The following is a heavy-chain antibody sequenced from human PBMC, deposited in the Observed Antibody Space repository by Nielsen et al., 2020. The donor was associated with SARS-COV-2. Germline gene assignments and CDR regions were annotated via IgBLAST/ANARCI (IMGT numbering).Heavy chain of an antibody. J-gene: IGHJ6*02. V-gene: IGHV1-8*01. Sequence: ASVKVSCKASGYTFTSYDINWVRQATGQGLEWMGRMNPNSGNTGYAQKFQGRVTMTRNTSISTAYMELSSLRSEDTAVYYCARRWSSSWYEVDYYYYGMDVWGQGTTVTVSS. CDR1: GYTFTSYD. D-gene: IGHD6-13*01. CDR2: MNPNSGNT. CDR3: ARRWSSSWYEVDYYYYGMDV.